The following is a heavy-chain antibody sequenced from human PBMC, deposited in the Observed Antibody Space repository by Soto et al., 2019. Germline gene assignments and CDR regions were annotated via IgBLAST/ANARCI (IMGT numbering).Heavy chain of an antibody. CDR2: INSDGRST. V-gene: IGHV3-74*01. CDR3: ASYYGSGIYHPKY. J-gene: IGHJ4*02. Sequence: EVQLVESGGGLVQPGGPLRLSCAASGFTFSSYWMHWVRQAPGKGLVWVSRINSDGRSTSYADSVKGRFTISRDNAKNTLYLQRNSLRAEDTAVYYCASYYGSGIYHPKYWGQGTLVTVAS. D-gene: IGHD3-10*01. CDR1: GFTFSSYW.